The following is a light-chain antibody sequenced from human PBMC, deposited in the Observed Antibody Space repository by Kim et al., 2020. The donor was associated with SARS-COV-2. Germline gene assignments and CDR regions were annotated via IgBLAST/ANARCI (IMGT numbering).Light chain of an antibody. Sequence: NFMLTQPPSVSESPGQTVTISCTRSSGSIDDNYVQWYQQRPGGVPTTVIYEDDQRPSGVSDRFSGSIDNSTNSASLTSSELKTEDEADYYCQSYNRSNVVFGGGTQLTVL. J-gene: IGLJ2*01. CDR1: SGSIDDNY. CDR3: QSYNRSNVV. V-gene: IGLV6-57*04. CDR2: EDD.